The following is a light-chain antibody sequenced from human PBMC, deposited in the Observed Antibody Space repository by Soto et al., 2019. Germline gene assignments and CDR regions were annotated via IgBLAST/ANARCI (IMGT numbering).Light chain of an antibody. CDR2: EVS. Sequence: QSALTQPASVSGSPGQSITISCTGTSGGVGGYNYVSWYQQHPGKAPKLMIYEVSNRPSGVSNRFSGSKSGNTASLTISGLQAEDEADYYCSSYTSSSTYVVFGGGTQLTVL. J-gene: IGLJ2*01. CDR1: SGGVGGYNY. V-gene: IGLV2-14*01. CDR3: SSYTSSSTYVV.